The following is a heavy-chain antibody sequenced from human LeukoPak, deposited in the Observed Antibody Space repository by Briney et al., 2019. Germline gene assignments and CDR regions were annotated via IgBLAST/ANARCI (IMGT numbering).Heavy chain of an antibody. CDR2: ISGSGLPT. J-gene: IGHJ4*02. Sequence: TGGSLRLSCAASGFTFSSYAMSWVRQVSGKGLEWVSGISGSGLPTFSADSPMGRFTISRDNSENTLFLQMNGLRAEDTAIYYCAKDGKYDSSGYFYDGYFDSWGQGTLVTVSS. CDR3: AKDGKYDSSGYFYDGYFDS. D-gene: IGHD3-22*01. CDR1: GFTFSSYA. V-gene: IGHV3-23*01.